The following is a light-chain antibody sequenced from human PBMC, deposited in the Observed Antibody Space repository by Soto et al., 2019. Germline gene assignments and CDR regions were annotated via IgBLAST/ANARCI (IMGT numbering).Light chain of an antibody. J-gene: IGKJ4*01. CDR3: QQPSTFALT. V-gene: IGKV1-39*01. CDR2: AAS. Sequence: VRRSIKIKYRASQSISSYLNWYQQKPGKAPKLLISAASSLQSGVPSRFSGSGSGTAFTLTISCRQPEDSALSYYQQPSTFALTFAGGTRLEIK. CDR1: QSISSY.